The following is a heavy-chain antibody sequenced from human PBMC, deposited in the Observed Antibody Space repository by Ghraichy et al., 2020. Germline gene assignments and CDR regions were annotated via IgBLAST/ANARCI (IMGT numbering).Heavy chain of an antibody. CDR3: ARASKVVRYYYYDGMDV. Sequence: GGSLRLSCVGSGFTFSSYSMNWVRQAPGKGLEWVSYITGSSRTKFYAESVKGRFTISRDNAQNSLSLQMNSLRDEDTAVYYCARASKVVRYYYYDGMDVWGQGTTVTVSS. D-gene: IGHD4-23*01. V-gene: IGHV3-48*02. CDR2: ITGSSRTK. J-gene: IGHJ6*02. CDR1: GFTFSSYS.